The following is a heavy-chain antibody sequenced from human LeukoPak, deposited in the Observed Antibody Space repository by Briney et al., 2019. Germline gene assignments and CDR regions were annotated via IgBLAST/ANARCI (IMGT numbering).Heavy chain of an antibody. CDR1: GFTFTSYS. D-gene: IGHD1-26*01. V-gene: IGHV3-21*01. Sequence: GGSLRLSCAASGFTFTSYSMNRVRQAPGKGLEWVSSISSSGSHLYYADSVEGRYTISRDNAKNSLYLQMNSLRAEDTAVYYCARGSPPVGRRGEEYYFDYWGQGTLVTVSS. CDR2: ISSSGSHL. J-gene: IGHJ4*02. CDR3: ARGSPPVGRRGEEYYFDY.